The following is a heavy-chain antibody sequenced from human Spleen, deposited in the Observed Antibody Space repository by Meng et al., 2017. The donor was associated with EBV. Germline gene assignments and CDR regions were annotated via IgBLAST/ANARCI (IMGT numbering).Heavy chain of an antibody. V-gene: IGHV2-5*01. D-gene: IGHD4-17*01. CDR2: IYWNGDK. Sequence: QITLKESGPTLVRPTQALTLTCTFSGFSLSTTGVAVAWIRQPPGKPLECLTLIYWNGDKRYSPSLRTRLTITKGTSENQVVLTMTNMDPVDTATYYCALHTAGKFDSRGPGALVTVSA. J-gene: IGHJ4*02. CDR1: GFSLSTTGVA. CDR3: ALHTAGKFDS.